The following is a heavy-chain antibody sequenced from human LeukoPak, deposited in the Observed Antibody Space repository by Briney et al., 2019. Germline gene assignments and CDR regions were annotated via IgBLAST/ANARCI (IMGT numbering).Heavy chain of an antibody. V-gene: IGHV3-48*02. D-gene: IGHD3-9*01. CDR3: ARDNDWAFDY. CDR1: GFPFSSYV. Sequence: GGSLRLSCAASGFPFSSYVMSWVRQAPGKGLEWVSYINHNGETIYYPDFVKGRFTVSRDNAKNSLYLQMNSLRDEDTAVYYCARDNDWAFDYWGQGTLVTVSS. J-gene: IGHJ4*02. CDR2: INHNGETI.